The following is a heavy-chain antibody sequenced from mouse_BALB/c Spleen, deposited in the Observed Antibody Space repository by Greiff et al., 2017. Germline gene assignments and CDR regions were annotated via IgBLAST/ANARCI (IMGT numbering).Heavy chain of an antibody. CDR3: ARSRDGYYGCYAMDY. CDR2: ISSGSSTI. D-gene: IGHD2-3*01. V-gene: IGHV5-17*02. CDR1: GFTFSSFG. J-gene: IGHJ4*01. Sequence: EVKLVESGGGLVQPGGSRKLSCAASGFTFSSFGMHWVRQAPEKGLEWVAYISSGSSTIYYADTVKGRFTISRDNPKNTLFLQMTSLRSEDTAMYYCARSRDGYYGCYAMDYWGQGTSVTVSS.